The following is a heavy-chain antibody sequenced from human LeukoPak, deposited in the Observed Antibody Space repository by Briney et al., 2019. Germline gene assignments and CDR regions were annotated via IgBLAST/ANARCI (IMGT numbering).Heavy chain of an antibody. J-gene: IGHJ4*02. D-gene: IGHD5-12*01. CDR3: AWGGGVATIIFDY. CDR1: GGSISSGGYY. V-gene: IGHV4-31*03. Sequence: SETLSLTCTVSGGSISSGGYYWSWIRQHPGKGLEWIGYIYYSGSTYYNPSLKSRFTISVDTSKNQFSLKLSSVTAADTAVYYCAWGGGVATIIFDYWGQGTLVTVSS. CDR2: IYYSGST.